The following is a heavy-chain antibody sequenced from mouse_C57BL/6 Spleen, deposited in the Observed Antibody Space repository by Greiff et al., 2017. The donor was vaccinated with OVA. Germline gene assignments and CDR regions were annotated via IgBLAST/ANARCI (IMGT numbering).Heavy chain of an antibody. V-gene: IGHV1-76*01. CDR1: GYTFTDYY. D-gene: IGHD2-4*01. CDR2: IYPGSGNT. J-gene: IGHJ3*01. CDR3: ARDNDYDGGAFAY. Sequence: QVQLKESGAELVRPGASVKLSCKASGYTFTDYYINWVKQRPGQGLEWIARIYPGSGNTYYNEKFKGKATLTAEKSSSTAYMQLSSLTSEDSAVYFCARDNDYDGGAFAYWGQGTLVTVSA.